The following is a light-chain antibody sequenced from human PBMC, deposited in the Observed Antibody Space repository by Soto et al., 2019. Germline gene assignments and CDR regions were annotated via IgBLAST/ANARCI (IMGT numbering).Light chain of an antibody. Sequence: QSALTQPPSASGSPGQSVTISCTGTSSDVGGYDSVAWYQQHPGKAPKLIIYEVTKRPSGVPDRFSGSKSGNTASLTVSGLQAEDEDDYYCSSHAGIINVVFGGGTKLTVL. CDR2: EVT. CDR1: SSDVGGYDS. CDR3: SSHAGIINVV. J-gene: IGLJ2*01. V-gene: IGLV2-8*01.